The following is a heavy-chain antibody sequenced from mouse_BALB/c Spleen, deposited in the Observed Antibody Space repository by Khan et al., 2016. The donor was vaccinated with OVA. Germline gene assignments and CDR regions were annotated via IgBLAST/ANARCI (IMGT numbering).Heavy chain of an antibody. CDR3: DRGGRWFAH. Sequence: LLESGPGLAKPSQSLSLTCSVTGYSITSGYYWNWIRQFPGNKLECMGYKVYDGSNNYNPSLKNQISITRDTSKNQFFLQLNTVTTEDTDTSYCDRGGRWFAHWGHGTMVTVSA. CDR2: KVYDGSN. D-gene: IGHD2-14*01. CDR1: GYSITSGYY. J-gene: IGHJ3*01. V-gene: IGHV3-6*02.